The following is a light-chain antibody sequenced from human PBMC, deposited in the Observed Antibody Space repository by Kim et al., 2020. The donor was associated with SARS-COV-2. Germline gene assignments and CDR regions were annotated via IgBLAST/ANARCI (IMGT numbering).Light chain of an antibody. Sequence: QRFTVSCSGSSTNIGSNYVYWYQQHPGTAPTLLIYKKNQRPSGVPDRFSGSKSGTSASLAIRGRRSGDEVDYYCAAWDDSLGAGVFGGGTQLTVL. J-gene: IGLJ3*02. V-gene: IGLV1-47*01. CDR1: STNIGSNY. CDR3: AAWDDSLGAGV. CDR2: KKN.